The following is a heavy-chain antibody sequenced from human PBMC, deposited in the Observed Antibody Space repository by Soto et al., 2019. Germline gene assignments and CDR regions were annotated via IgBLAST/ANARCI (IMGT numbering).Heavy chain of an antibody. CDR2: IIPIFGTA. Sequence: GASVKVSCKASGGTFSSYAISWVRQAPGQGLEWMGGIIPIFGTANYVQKFQGRVTITADESTSTAYMELSSLRSEDTAVYYCARDQGYYDSSGYWPYYGMDVWGQGTTVTVSS. CDR3: ARDQGYYDSSGYWPYYGMDV. V-gene: IGHV1-69*13. D-gene: IGHD3-22*01. CDR1: GGTFSSYA. J-gene: IGHJ6*02.